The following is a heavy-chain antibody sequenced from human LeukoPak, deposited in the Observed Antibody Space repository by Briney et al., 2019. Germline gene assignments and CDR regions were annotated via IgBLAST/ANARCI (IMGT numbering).Heavy chain of an antibody. CDR3: ARDRSIHLKYYFDY. CDR2: INPNSGGT. J-gene: IGHJ4*02. D-gene: IGHD3-3*02. CDR1: VYTFTGYY. V-gene: IGHV1-2*02. Sequence: GASVKVSCKASVYTFTGYYMHWVRQAPGQGLEWMGWINPNSGGTNYAQKFQGRVTMTRDTSISTAYMELSRLRSDDTAVYYCARDRSIHLKYYFDYWGQGTLVTVSS.